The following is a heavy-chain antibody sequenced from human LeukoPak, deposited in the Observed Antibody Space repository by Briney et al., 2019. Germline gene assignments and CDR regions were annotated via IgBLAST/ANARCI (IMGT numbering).Heavy chain of an antibody. J-gene: IGHJ4*02. CDR1: GFTFSDYN. Sequence: PGGSLRLSCAASGFTFSDYNMNWVRQAPGKGLEWVSYITGSGSTIFYADSVKGRFTISRDNVKNSLYLQMNSLRAEDTAVYYCARGPAVRAYYYGSGSYPQRYYFDYWGQGTLVTVSS. V-gene: IGHV3-48*01. D-gene: IGHD3-10*01. CDR3: ARGPAVRAYYYGSGSYPQRYYFDY. CDR2: ITGSGSTI.